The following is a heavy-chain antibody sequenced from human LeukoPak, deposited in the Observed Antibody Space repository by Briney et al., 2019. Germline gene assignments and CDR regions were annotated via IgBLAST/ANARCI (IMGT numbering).Heavy chain of an antibody. CDR2: IKQDGSEK. D-gene: IGHD6-13*01. CDR3: ANLAAASPPDAFDI. CDR1: GFTFSSYW. Sequence: PGGSLRLSCAASGFTFSSYWMSWVRQAPGKGLEWVANIKQDGSEKYYVDSVKGRFTISRDNAKNSLYLQMNSLRAEDTAVYYCANLAAASPPDAFDIWGQGTMVTVSS. V-gene: IGHV3-7*01. J-gene: IGHJ3*02.